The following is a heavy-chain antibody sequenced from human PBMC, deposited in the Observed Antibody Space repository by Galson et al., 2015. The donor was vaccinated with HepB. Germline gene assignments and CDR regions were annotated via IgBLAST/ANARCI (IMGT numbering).Heavy chain of an antibody. Sequence: TLSLTCAVSGGSISSGGYSWSWIRQPPGKGLEWIGYIYHSGSTYYNPSLKSRVTISVDRSKSQFSLKLSSVTAADTAVYYCARGNYYDSSGYSPQYFQHWGQGTLVTVSS. D-gene: IGHD3-22*01. CDR2: IYHSGST. CDR1: GGSISSGGYS. J-gene: IGHJ1*01. CDR3: ARGNYYDSSGYSPQYFQH. V-gene: IGHV4-30-2*01.